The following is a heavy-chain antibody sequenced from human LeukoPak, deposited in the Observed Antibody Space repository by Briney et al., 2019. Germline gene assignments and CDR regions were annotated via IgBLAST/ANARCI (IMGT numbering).Heavy chain of an antibody. J-gene: IGHJ3*02. CDR3: ARDLRGAFDI. CDR1: GYTFTSYY. CDR2: INPSGGST. Sequence: ASVKVSCKASGYTFTSYYMHWVRQAPGQGLEWMGIINPSGGSTGYAQKFQGRVTMTTDTSTSTAYMELRSLRSDDTAVYYCARDLRGAFDIWGQGTMVTVSS. V-gene: IGHV1-46*01.